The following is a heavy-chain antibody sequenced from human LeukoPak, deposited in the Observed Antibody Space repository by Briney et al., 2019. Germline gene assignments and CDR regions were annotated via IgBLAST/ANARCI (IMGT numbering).Heavy chain of an antibody. CDR1: GFTFGNYA. J-gene: IGHJ4*02. Sequence: GGSLRLSCAASGFTFGNYAMIWVRQAPGKGLEWVAVIWYDGSNKYYADSVKGRFTISRDNSKNTLYLQMNSLRAEDTAAYYCAKDLFVAGGYLDYWGQGTLVTVSS. D-gene: IGHD3-16*01. V-gene: IGHV3-33*06. CDR2: IWYDGSNK. CDR3: AKDLFVAGGYLDY.